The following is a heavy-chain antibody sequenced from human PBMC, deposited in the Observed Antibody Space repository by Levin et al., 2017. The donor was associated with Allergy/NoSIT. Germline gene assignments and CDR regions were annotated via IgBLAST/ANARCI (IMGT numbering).Heavy chain of an antibody. D-gene: IGHD4-17*01. V-gene: IGHV3-9*01. CDR2: ISWNSGNI. CDR3: TKAGTTVIFPTRFDY. J-gene: IGHJ4*02. CDR1: GFTFGDYG. Sequence: GGSLRLSCAASGFTFGDYGIYWVRQAPGKGLEWVAGISWNSGNIEYADSVRGRFTISRDNAKNSLYLQMKSLRVEDTAVYYCTKAGTTVIFPTRFDYWGQGTLVTVSS.